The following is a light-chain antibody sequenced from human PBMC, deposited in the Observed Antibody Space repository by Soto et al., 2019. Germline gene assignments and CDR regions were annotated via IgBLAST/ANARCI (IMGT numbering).Light chain of an antibody. V-gene: IGKV3-20*01. CDR3: QQYGSSPRT. Sequence: EIVLTQSPGTLSLSRGGRATLSCRASQSGTNNYLAWYQQRPGQAPRLLIYGASSRATGIPDRFSGSGSVTDFTLSISRLEPEDFAVYYCQQYGSSPRTFGQGTKV. CDR2: GAS. J-gene: IGKJ1*01. CDR1: QSGTNNY.